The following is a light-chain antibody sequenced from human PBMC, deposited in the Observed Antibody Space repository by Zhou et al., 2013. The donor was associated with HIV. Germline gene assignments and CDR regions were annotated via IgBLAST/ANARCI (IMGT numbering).Light chain of an antibody. J-gene: IGKJ1*01. CDR3: QQANSFPQL. CDR2: TAS. Sequence: DIQVTQSPSSLSASVGDKVTITCRASQPISVYLHWFQQKPGKAPNLLISTASTLESGVPARFSGNGSGTDFTLTISSLEPEDFATYYCQQANSFPQLFGQGTNVEVK. V-gene: IGKV1-39*01. CDR1: QPISVY.